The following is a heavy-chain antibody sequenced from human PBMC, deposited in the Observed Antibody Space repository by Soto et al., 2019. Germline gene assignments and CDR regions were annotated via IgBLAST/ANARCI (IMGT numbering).Heavy chain of an antibody. CDR2: IIPIFGTA. D-gene: IGHD7-27*01. CDR1: GGTFSSYA. V-gene: IGHV1-69*01. Sequence: QVQLVQSGAEVKKPGSSVKVSCKASGGTFSSYAIRWVRQAPGQGLEWMGGIIPIFGTANYAQKFQGRVTITADESTSTAYMELSSLRSEYNAVYYCARASAGDPPEYYYYYGRDVWGRGTTVTVSS. J-gene: IGHJ6*01. CDR3: ARASAGDPPEYYYYYGRDV.